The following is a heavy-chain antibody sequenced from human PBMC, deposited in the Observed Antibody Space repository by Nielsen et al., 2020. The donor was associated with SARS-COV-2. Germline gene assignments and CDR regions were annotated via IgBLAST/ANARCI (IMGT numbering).Heavy chain of an antibody. J-gene: IGHJ4*02. CDR3: ARHGDTYYYDSSGSNFDY. D-gene: IGHD3-22*01. Sequence: SETLSLTCTVSGGPISSYYWSWIRQPPGKGLEWIGYIYYSGSTNYNPSLKSRVTISVDTSKNQFSLKLSSVTVADTAVYYCARHGDTYYYDSSGSNFDYWGQGTLVTVSS. CDR1: GGPISSYY. V-gene: IGHV4-59*08. CDR2: IYYSGST.